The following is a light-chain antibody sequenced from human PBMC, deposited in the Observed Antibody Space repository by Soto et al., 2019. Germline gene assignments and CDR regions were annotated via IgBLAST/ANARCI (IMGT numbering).Light chain of an antibody. V-gene: IGKV3-20*01. J-gene: IGKJ4*01. CDR3: QQFGGSFS. CDR2: VTS. Sequence: IVLTQSPGTLSLSPGESATLSCRASQTVTDSYLAWYQQTPGQAPRLLIYVTSNRAAGVPNRFRGAGSGTDFTLTISRLEPEEFAVYYCQQFGGSFSFGGGTKVEI. CDR1: QTVTDSY.